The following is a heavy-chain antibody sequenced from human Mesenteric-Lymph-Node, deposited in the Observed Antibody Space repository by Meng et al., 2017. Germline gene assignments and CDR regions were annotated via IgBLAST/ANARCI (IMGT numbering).Heavy chain of an antibody. J-gene: IGHJ4*02. CDR2: IYYSGST. V-gene: IGHV4-39*07. CDR3: ARGELLWFGGTGDYYFDY. Sequence: SETLSLTCTVSGGSISSSSYYWGWIRQPPGKGLEWIGSIYYSGSTYYNPSLKSRVTISVDTSKNQFSLKLSSVTAADTAVYYCARGELLWFGGTGDYYFDYWGQGTLVTVSS. D-gene: IGHD3-10*01. CDR1: GGSISSSSYY.